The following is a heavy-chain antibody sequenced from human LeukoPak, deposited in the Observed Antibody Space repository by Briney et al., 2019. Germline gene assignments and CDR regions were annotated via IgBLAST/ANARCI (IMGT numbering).Heavy chain of an antibody. Sequence: SETLSLTCTVSGGSIDSRSYYWDWIRQASGKGLEWIGTIYHSGSTGYNPSLKSRVAIFVDTSKNQFSLILHSVAAADTAVYYCARRSEFDNTHYHYFDYWGQGALVTVSS. J-gene: IGHJ4*02. CDR3: ARRSEFDNTHYHYFDY. V-gene: IGHV4-39*01. D-gene: IGHD2-15*01. CDR2: IYHSGST. CDR1: GGSIDSRSYY.